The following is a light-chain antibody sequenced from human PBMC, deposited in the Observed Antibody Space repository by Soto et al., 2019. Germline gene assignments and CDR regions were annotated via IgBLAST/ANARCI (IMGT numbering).Light chain of an antibody. V-gene: IGKV3-15*01. CDR1: QSVSSN. CDR2: GAS. Sequence: EIVMTQSPATLSVSPGERATLSCRASQSVSSNLAWYQQKPGQAPRLLIYGASTRATGIPXXFXXXGSXTXXXXXXXXXXSEDFAVYYCQQYNNWPRYTFGQGTKLEIK. CDR3: QQYNNWPRYT. J-gene: IGKJ2*01.